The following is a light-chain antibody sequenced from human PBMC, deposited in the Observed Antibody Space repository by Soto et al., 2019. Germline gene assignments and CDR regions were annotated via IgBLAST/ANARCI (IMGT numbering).Light chain of an antibody. CDR2: EVT. J-gene: IGLJ1*01. Sequence: QSALTQPASVSGSPGQSITISCTGTSSDVGGYNYVSWYQLHPGKAPKLILYEVTNRPSGVSDRFSGSKSGNTASPTISGLQAEDEADYYCSSYTSSTAYVFGTGTRSPS. CDR3: SSYTSSTAYV. V-gene: IGLV2-14*01. CDR1: SSDVGGYNY.